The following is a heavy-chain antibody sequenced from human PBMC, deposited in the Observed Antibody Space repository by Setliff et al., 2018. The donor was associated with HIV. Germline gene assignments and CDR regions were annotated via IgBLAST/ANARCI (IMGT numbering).Heavy chain of an antibody. CDR1: GGSFSGYY. CDR3: ARVPTSSWYVTTQRTKEYFHH. Sequence: PSETLSLTCAVYGGSFSGYYWGWIRQPPGKGLEWIGSIYYSGNTYYNPSLKSRVTILEDTSRNQFSLRLSSVTAADTAIYYCARVPTSSWYVTTQRTKEYFHHWGQGTLVTVSS. V-gene: IGHV4-34*01. J-gene: IGHJ1*01. CDR2: IYYSGNT. D-gene: IGHD6-13*01.